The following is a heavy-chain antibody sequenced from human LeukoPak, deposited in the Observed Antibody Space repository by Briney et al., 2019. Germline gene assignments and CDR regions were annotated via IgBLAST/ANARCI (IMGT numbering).Heavy chain of an antibody. V-gene: IGHV3-9*01. CDR3: AKPPGDTT. CDR1: GFTFDDYA. CDR2: ISWNSGSI. Sequence: GGSLRLSCAASGFTFDDYAMHWVRQAPGKGLEWVSGISWNSGSIGYADSVKGRFTISRDNSKNTLYLQMNSLRAEDTAVYYCAKPPGDTTWGQGTLVTVSS. D-gene: IGHD7-27*01. J-gene: IGHJ5*02.